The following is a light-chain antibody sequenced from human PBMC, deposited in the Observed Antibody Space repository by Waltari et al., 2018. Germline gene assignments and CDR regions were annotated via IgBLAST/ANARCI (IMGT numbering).Light chain of an antibody. CDR3: HVWDANTVM. CDR1: NIGSTS. Sequence: SSVLTQAPSVSGAPGQTATVTCGGANIGSTSVPWYQQKPGRAPVLVVYLDSDRPSGIPERFSGAKSGNAATLTISRGEAGDEADYYCHVWDANTVMFGGGTKLTVL. CDR2: LDS. J-gene: IGLJ3*02. V-gene: IGLV3-21*02.